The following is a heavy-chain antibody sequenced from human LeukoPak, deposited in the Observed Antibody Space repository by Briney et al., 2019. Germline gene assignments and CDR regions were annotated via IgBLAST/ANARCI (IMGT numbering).Heavy chain of an antibody. CDR2: IYYSGST. CDR3: ARGVGYYDSSGYFSWFDP. D-gene: IGHD3-22*01. CDR1: GGSISTPSYY. Sequence: KTSETLSLTCTVSGGSISTPSYYWGWIRQPPGKGLEWIGYIYYSGSTNYNPSLKSRVTISVDTSKNQFSLKLSSVTAADTAVYYCARGVGYYDSSGYFSWFDPWGQGTLVTVSS. J-gene: IGHJ5*02. V-gene: IGHV4-61*01.